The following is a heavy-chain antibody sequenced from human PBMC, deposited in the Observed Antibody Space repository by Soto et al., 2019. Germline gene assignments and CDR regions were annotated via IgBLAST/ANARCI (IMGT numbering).Heavy chain of an antibody. J-gene: IGHJ4*02. Sequence: SETLSLTCAVSDGSISTTNWWSWVRQPPGKGLEWIGEISLSGSTNYNPSLKGRVTISVDKSTNQFSLKLRSVTAADTAVYYCATSPGSVAGDYWRQGTLVTVSS. V-gene: IGHV4-4*02. D-gene: IGHD6-13*01. CDR3: ATSPGSVAGDY. CDR1: DGSISTTNW. CDR2: ISLSGST.